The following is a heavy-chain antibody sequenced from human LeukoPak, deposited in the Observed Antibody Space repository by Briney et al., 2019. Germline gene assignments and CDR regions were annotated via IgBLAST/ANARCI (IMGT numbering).Heavy chain of an antibody. V-gene: IGHV4-30-2*01. J-gene: IGHJ4*02. CDR2: IYHSGST. CDR3: ARDSLYSGSFDY. CDR1: GGSISSGGYS. Sequence: PSQTLSLTCAVSGGSISSGGYSWSWIRQPPGKGLEWIGYIYHSGSTYYNPSLKSRVTISVDRSKNQFSLKLSSVTAADTAVYYCARDSLYSGSFDYWGQGALVTVSS. D-gene: IGHD1-26*01.